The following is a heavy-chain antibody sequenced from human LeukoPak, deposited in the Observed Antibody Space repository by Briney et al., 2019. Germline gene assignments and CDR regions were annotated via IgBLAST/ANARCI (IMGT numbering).Heavy chain of an antibody. J-gene: IGHJ6*03. V-gene: IGHV3-23*01. CDR3: AKGGKPRITIFGVVPYYYYYMDV. CDR1: GFTFSSYA. Sequence: GGSLRLSCAASGFTFSSYAMSWVRQAPGKGLEWVSAISGSGGSTYYADSVKGRFTISRDNSKNTLYLQMNSLRAEDTAVYYCAKGGKPRITIFGVVPYYYYYMDVWGKGTTVTVSS. D-gene: IGHD3-3*01. CDR2: ISGSGGST.